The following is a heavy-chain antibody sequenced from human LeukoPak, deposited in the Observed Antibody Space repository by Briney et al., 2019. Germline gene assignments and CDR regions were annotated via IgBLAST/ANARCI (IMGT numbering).Heavy chain of an antibody. D-gene: IGHD1-26*01. Sequence: GGSLRLSCETSQFTFRTYAMHWVRQAPGKGLEWVALITYDGSSKYYADSVRGRFSISRDNFKNTLYLEMNSLRRDDTAVYFCARVHTERASLPPFDHWGQGSLVTVSS. CDR1: QFTFRTYA. J-gene: IGHJ4*02. V-gene: IGHV3-30*04. CDR2: ITYDGSSK. CDR3: ARVHTERASLPPFDH.